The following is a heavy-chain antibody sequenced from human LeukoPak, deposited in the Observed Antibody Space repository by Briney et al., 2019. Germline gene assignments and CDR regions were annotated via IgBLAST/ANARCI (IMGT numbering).Heavy chain of an antibody. CDR3: ARDLKYSSSFAPGYFDY. CDR1: GYTFTSYY. V-gene: IGHV1-46*01. D-gene: IGHD6-6*01. CDR2: INPSGGST. J-gene: IGHJ4*02. Sequence: ASVKVSCKASGYTFTSYYMHWVRQAPGQGLEWMGIINPSGGSTSYAQKFQGRVTMTRDTSTSTVYMELSSLRSEDTAVYYCARDLKYSSSFAPGYFDYGGQGTLVTVSS.